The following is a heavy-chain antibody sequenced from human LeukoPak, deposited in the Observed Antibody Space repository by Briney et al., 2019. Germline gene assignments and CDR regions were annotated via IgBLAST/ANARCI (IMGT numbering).Heavy chain of an antibody. J-gene: IGHJ6*02. CDR2: IIPIIGIA. D-gene: IGHD6-13*01. V-gene: IGHV1-69*04. Sequence: ASVKVSCKASGGTFSSYAISWVRQAPGPGLEWMGRIIPIIGIANYAQKFQGRVTITADKSTSTAYMELSSLRSEDTAVYDCTRDPRSSRCKGCDYYGMDVWGQGTTVTVSS. CDR3: TRDPRSSRCKGCDYYGMDV. CDR1: GGTFSSYA.